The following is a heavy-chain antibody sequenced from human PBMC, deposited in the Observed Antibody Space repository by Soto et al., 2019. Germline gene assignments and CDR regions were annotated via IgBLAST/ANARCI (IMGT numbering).Heavy chain of an antibody. V-gene: IGHV3-74*01. J-gene: IGHJ4*02. CDR3: ARDAILYSYVYGA. CDR1: GFTFSSYW. Sequence: EVQLVQSGGGFVQPGGSLRLSCAASGFTFSSYWMHWVRQVPGKGMMWVSHINGDGTQRSYADSVKGRFTISRDNANNTLYVEMNSLTVDDTAVYFCARDAILYSYVYGAWGQGTRVTVSS. CDR2: INGDGTQR. D-gene: IGHD3-16*01.